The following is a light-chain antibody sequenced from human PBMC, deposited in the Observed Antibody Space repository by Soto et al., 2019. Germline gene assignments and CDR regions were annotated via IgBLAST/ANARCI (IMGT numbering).Light chain of an antibody. CDR1: QSISSW. V-gene: IGKV1-5*03. Sequence: DIQMIQSPSTLSASVGDRVTITCRASQSISSWLAWYQQKPGKAPKLLIYKASSLESGVPSRFSGSGSGTEFTLTISSLQPDDFATYYCQQYNSYSGTFGQGTKVEIK. CDR2: KAS. J-gene: IGKJ1*01. CDR3: QQYNSYSGT.